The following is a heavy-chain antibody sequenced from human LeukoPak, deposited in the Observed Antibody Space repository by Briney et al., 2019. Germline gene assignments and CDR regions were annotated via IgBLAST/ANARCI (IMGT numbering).Heavy chain of an antibody. Sequence: PSETLSLTCAVYGGSFSGYYWTWIRQPPGKGLEWIGEINHSGSTNYNPSLKSRVTISVDTSKNQFSLKLSSVTAADTAVYYCARRRITMVRGPVGRSNYFDYWGQGTLVTVSS. V-gene: IGHV4-34*01. CDR2: INHSGST. D-gene: IGHD3-10*01. J-gene: IGHJ4*02. CDR3: ARRRITMVRGPVGRSNYFDY. CDR1: GGSFSGYY.